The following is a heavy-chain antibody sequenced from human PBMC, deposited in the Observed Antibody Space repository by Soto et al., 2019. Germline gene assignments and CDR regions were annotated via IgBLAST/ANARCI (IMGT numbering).Heavy chain of an antibody. D-gene: IGHD3-16*01. CDR3: ARAHKVYWGSYSEVPDPLDY. Sequence: PGGSLRLSCAASGFTFSSYAMHWVRQAPGEGLEWVAVISYDGSNKYYADSVKGRFTISRDNSKNTLYLQMNSLRAEDTAVYYCARAHKVYWGSYSEVPDPLDYWGQGTLVTVSS. CDR2: ISYDGSNK. J-gene: IGHJ4*02. V-gene: IGHV3-30-3*01. CDR1: GFTFSSYA.